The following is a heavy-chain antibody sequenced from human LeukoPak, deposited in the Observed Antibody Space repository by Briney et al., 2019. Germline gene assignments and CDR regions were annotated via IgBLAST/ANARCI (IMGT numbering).Heavy chain of an antibody. J-gene: IGHJ4*02. CDR3: ARRGDVVTSYFDY. V-gene: IGHV4-39*01. CDR2: IYYSGST. CDR1: GGSISSSSYY. Sequence: PSETLSLTCTVSGGSISSSSYYWGWIRQPPGKGLEWIGSIYYSGSTYYNPSLKSRVTISVGTSKNQFSLKLSSVTAADTAVYYCARRGDVVTSYFDYWGQGTLVTVSS. D-gene: IGHD4-23*01.